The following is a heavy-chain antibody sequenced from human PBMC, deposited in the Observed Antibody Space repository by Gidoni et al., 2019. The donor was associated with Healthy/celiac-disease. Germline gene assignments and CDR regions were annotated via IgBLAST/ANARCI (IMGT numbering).Heavy chain of an antibody. J-gene: IGHJ4*02. CDR1: GCSISSGGYY. CDR2: IYYSGRT. Sequence: QVQLQESGPGLVKPSQTLSLTCPVSGCSISSGGYYWSWIRQHPGKGLEWIGYIYYSGRTYYNPSLKSRVTISVDTSKNQFSLKLSSVTAADTAVYYCARGGKYDYVWWGQGTLVTVSS. V-gene: IGHV4-31*03. CDR3: ARGGKYDYVW. D-gene: IGHD3-16*01.